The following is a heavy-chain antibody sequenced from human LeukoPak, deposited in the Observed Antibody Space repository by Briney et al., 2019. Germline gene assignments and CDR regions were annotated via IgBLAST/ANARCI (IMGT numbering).Heavy chain of an antibody. V-gene: IGHV4-59*01. Sequence: SSETLSLTCTVPGGSISSCYWSWIRQPPGKGLEWIGSMYHGGSTDYNPSLKSRVTISADTSKNQFSLKLSSVTAADTAVYYCARFHGGDYGMDVWGQGTTVTVSS. CDR3: ARFHGGDYGMDV. CDR1: GGSISSCY. J-gene: IGHJ6*02. CDR2: MYHGGST. D-gene: IGHD4-17*01.